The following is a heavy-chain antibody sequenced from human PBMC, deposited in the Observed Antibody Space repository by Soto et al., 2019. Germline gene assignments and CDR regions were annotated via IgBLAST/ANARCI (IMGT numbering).Heavy chain of an antibody. CDR2: IYPGDSDT. J-gene: IGHJ5*02. CDR1: GYSFTSYW. D-gene: IGHD5-18*01. CDR3: ARLGDEYSYGFLGSPWFDP. Sequence: PGESLKISCKGSGYSFTSYWIGWVRQMPGKGLEWMGIIYPGDSDTRYSPSFQGQVTISADKSISTAYLQWSSLKASDTAMYYCARLGDEYSYGFLGSPWFDPWGQGTLVTVSS. V-gene: IGHV5-51*03.